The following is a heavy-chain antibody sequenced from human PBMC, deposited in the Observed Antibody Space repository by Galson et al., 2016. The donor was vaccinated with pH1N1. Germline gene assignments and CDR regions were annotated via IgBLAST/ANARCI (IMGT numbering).Heavy chain of an antibody. J-gene: IGHJ4*02. D-gene: IGHD2-21*02. CDR2: IFPGDSDY. CDR1: GYDFSNYW. V-gene: IGHV5-51*04. CDR3: ARHRGGGGGDSYYFDY. Sequence: QSGAEVKKPGESLKISCTGSGYDFSNYWIGWVRQMPGKGLEWMGIIFPGDSDYRYSPSFQGQVTISADKPLYTAFLQWNSLNASDTAMYYCARHRGGGGGDSYYFDYWGQGALVTVSS.